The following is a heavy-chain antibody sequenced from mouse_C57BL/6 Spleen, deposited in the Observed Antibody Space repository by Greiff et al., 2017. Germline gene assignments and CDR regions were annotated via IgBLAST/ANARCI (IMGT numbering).Heavy chain of an antibody. V-gene: IGHV1-4*01. Sequence: QVQLQQSGAELARPGASVKMSCKASGYTFTSYTMHWVKQRPGQGLEWIGYINPSSGYTKYNQKFKDKATLTADKSSSTAYLQLSSLTAEDSAVYYCARGGDDDESYFDVWGTGTTVTVSS. D-gene: IGHD2-4*01. CDR1: GYTFTSYT. J-gene: IGHJ1*03. CDR2: INPSSGYT. CDR3: ARGGDDDESYFDV.